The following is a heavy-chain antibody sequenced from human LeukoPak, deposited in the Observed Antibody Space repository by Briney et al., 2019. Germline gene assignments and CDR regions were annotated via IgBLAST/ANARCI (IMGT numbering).Heavy chain of an antibody. Sequence: LGGSLRLSCAASGFTFSSYAMSWVRQAPGKGLEWVSAISGSGGSTYYADSVKGRFTISRDNSKNTLYLQMNSLRAEDTAVYYCAKGGVLRYFDWLGAFDIWAKGKRVTVSS. CDR3: AKGGVLRYFDWLGAFDI. J-gene: IGHJ3*02. V-gene: IGHV3-23*01. CDR2: ISGSGGST. D-gene: IGHD3-9*01. CDR1: GFTFSSYA.